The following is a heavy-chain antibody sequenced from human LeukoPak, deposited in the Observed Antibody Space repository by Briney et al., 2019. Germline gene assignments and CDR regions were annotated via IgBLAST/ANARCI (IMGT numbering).Heavy chain of an antibody. CDR3: ASGFYYDMSYYFDH. D-gene: IGHD3-22*01. Sequence: SVKVSCKASGGTFSSYAISWVRQAPGQGLEWMGRIIPILGIANYAQKFQGRVTITADKSTSTAYMELSSLRSEDTAVYYCASGFYYDMSYYFDHWGQGTLVTVSS. CDR1: GGTFSSYA. J-gene: IGHJ4*02. V-gene: IGHV1-69*04. CDR2: IIPILGIA.